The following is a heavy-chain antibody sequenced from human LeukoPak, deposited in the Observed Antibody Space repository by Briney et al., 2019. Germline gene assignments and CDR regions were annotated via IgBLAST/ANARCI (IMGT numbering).Heavy chain of an antibody. Sequence: PGGSLRLSCAASGFTFSSYGMHWVRQAPGKGLEWVAVISYDGSNKYYADSVKGRFTISRDNSKNTLYLQMNSLRAEDTAVYYCAKDRSVSGSYYFDYRGQGTLVTVSS. CDR1: GFTFSSYG. CDR3: AKDRSVSGSYYFDY. CDR2: ISYDGSNK. V-gene: IGHV3-30*18. D-gene: IGHD1-26*01. J-gene: IGHJ4*02.